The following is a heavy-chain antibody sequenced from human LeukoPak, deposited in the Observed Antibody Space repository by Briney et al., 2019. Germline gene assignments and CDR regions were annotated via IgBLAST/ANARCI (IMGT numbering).Heavy chain of an antibody. CDR3: ARGTYYYDRSGYYYIDY. Sequence: MPSETLSLTCTVSGGFISSYYWSWIRQPPGKGLEWIGYIYYSGSTNYNPSLKSRVTISVDTSKNQFSLKLSSVTAADTAVYYCARGTYYYDRSGYYYIDYWGQGTLVTVSS. CDR2: IYYSGST. J-gene: IGHJ4*02. D-gene: IGHD3-22*01. CDR1: GGFISSYY. V-gene: IGHV4-59*01.